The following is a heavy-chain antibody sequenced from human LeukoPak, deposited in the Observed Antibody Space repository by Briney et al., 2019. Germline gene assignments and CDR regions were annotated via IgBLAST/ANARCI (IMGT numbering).Heavy chain of an antibody. D-gene: IGHD6-13*01. J-gene: IGHJ4*02. CDR3: ARDILATSIAAPYY. CDR1: GGSFSGYY. V-gene: IGHV4-34*12. Sequence: SETLSLTCAVYGGSFSGYYWSWIRQPPGKGLEWIGSIFYSGRTYYNPPLKSRVTMSVDTSKNQFSLRLSSVNAADTAVYYCARDILATSIAAPYYWGQGTLVTVSS. CDR2: IFYSGRT.